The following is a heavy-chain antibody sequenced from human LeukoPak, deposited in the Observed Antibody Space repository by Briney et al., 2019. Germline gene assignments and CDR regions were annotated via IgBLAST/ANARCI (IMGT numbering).Heavy chain of an antibody. CDR2: MYYSGST. CDR1: GGSISSNSYY. J-gene: IGHJ4*02. D-gene: IGHD3-10*01. V-gene: IGHV4-39*01. CDR3: ARRPYYYGSGSSYFDF. Sequence: SETLSLTCTVSGGSISSNSYYWGWIRQPPGKGLEWIVSMYYSGSTYHNPSLKSRVTISVYTSKNQFSLNLTSVTASDTAIYYCARRPYYYGSGSSYFDFWGKGTLVTVSS.